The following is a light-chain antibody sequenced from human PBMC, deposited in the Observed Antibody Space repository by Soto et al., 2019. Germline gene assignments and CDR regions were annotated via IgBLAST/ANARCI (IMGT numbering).Light chain of an antibody. Sequence: DIQLTQSPPFLSASVGDRVTITCRASQGMSSYLAWYQQKPGKAPKLLIYAASTFQSGVPSRFSGSGSGTAFTLTISSLQPEDFETYYGQQFSSYPPTFGGGTKVEIK. CDR2: AAS. CDR1: QGMSSY. V-gene: IGKV1-9*01. CDR3: QQFSSYPPT. J-gene: IGKJ4*01.